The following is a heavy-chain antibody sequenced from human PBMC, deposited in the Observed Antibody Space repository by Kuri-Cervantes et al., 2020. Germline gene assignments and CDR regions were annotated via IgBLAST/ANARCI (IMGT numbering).Heavy chain of an antibody. D-gene: IGHD6-19*01. CDR1: GFTFTGYY. Sequence: ASVKVSCKASGFTFTGYYIHWVRQAPGQGLEWMGGFDPEDGETIYAQKFQGRVTMTEDTSTDTAYMELSSLRSEDTAVYYCATGFLTAVALNSHYYMDVWGKGTTVTVSS. CDR3: ATGFLTAVALNSHYYMDV. J-gene: IGHJ6*03. CDR2: FDPEDGET. V-gene: IGHV1-24*01.